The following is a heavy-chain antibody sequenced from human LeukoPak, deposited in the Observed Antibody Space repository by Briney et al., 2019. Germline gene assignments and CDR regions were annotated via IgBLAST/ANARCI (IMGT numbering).Heavy chain of an antibody. CDR3: ATDTPKGYAFDI. Sequence: ASVKVSCKVSGYTFTELSMHWVRQAPGKGLEWMGGFDPEDGETIYAQKFQGRVTMTEDTSTDTAYMELSSLRSEDTAVYYCATDTPKGYAFDIWGQGTMVTVSS. CDR2: FDPEDGET. CDR1: GYTFTELS. V-gene: IGHV1-24*01. D-gene: IGHD1-1*01. J-gene: IGHJ3*02.